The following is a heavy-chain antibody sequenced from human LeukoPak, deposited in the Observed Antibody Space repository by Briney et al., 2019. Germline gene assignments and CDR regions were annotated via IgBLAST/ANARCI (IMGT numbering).Heavy chain of an antibody. D-gene: IGHD1-26*01. CDR1: GDSISSSSSY. CDR2: MWFGATT. J-gene: IGHJ4*02. V-gene: IGHV4-39*07. CDR3: ARGRRGSYFQDY. Sequence: SETLSLTCTASGDSISSSSSYWGWIRQPPGKGLEWIGSMWFGATTSYDPSLKSRVTISVDPSKNQFSLKLSSVTAADTALYYCARGRRGSYFQDYWGQGTLVTVSS.